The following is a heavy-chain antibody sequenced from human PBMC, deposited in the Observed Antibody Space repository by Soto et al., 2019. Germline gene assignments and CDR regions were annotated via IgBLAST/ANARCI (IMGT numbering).Heavy chain of an antibody. V-gene: IGHV3-33*01. CDR1: GFTFSSYF. J-gene: IGHJ6*02. CDR3: ARDAAMVYIYYYGMDV. CDR2: IWYDGSNK. D-gene: IGHD5-18*01. Sequence: PGGSLRLSCAASGFTFSSYFMHWVRQAPGKGLEWVAVIWYDGSNKYYADSVKGRFTISRDNSKNTLYLQMNSLRAEDTAVYYCARDAAMVYIYYYGMDVWGQGTTVTVSS.